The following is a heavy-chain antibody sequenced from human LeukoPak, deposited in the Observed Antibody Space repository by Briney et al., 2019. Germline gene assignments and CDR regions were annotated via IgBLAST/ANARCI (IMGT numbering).Heavy chain of an antibody. CDR3: ARGGASQYYMDA. J-gene: IGHJ6*03. CDR2: MNPNSGNT. CDR1: GYTFTSYD. Sequence: GASVKVSCKASGYTFTSYDINWVRQATGQGLEWMGWMNPNSGNTGYAQKFQGRVTMTRDTSTSTVYMELSSLRSEDTAVYYCARGGASQYYMDAWGKGTTVTVSS. V-gene: IGHV1-8*02.